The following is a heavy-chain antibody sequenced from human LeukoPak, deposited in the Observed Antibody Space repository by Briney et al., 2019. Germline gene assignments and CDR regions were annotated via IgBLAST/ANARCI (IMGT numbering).Heavy chain of an antibody. CDR1: GGSISSYY. V-gene: IGHV4-59*01. D-gene: IGHD4-17*01. CDR2: IYYSGST. CDR3: ARESDYGFIGFDP. J-gene: IGHJ5*02. Sequence: PSETLSLTCTVSGGSISSYYWSWIRQPPGKGLEWIGYIYYSGSTNYNPSLKSRVTISVDTSKNQFSLKLSSVTAADTAVYYCARESDYGFIGFDPWGQGALVTVSS.